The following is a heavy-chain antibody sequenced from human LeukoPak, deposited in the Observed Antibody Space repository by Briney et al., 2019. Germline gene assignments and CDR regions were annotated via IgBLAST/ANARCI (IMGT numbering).Heavy chain of an antibody. D-gene: IGHD6-13*01. V-gene: IGHV3-11*04. CDR1: GFTFSDYY. Sequence: GGSLRLSCAASGFTFSDYYMSWIRQAPGKGLEWVSYISSSGSTIYYADSVKGRFTISRDNAKNSLYLQMNSLRAEDTAVYYCARDSEVDSSSWYLSPPPDFDYWDQGTLVTVSS. CDR2: ISSSGSTI. CDR3: ARDSEVDSSSWYLSPPPDFDY. J-gene: IGHJ4*02.